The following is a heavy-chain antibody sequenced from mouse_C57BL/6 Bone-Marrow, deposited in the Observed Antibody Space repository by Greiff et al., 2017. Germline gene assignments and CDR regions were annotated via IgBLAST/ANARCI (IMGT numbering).Heavy chain of an antibody. J-gene: IGHJ3*01. CDR3: ARQGIYYYGSSYDWFAY. D-gene: IGHD1-1*01. V-gene: IGHV5-6*01. CDR2: ISSGGSYT. CDR1: GFTFSSYG. Sequence: EVQLQESGGDLVKPGGSLKLSCAASGFTFSSYGMSWVRQTPDKRLAWVATISSGGSYTYYPDSVKGRFTISRDNAKNTLYLQMSSLKSEDTAMYDCARQGIYYYGSSYDWFAYWGQGTLVTVSA.